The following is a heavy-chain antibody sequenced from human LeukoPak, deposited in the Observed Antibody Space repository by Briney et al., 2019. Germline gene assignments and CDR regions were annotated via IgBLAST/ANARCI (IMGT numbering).Heavy chain of an antibody. CDR3: ARDGGYSSGWFSGKYYYYGMDV. CDR1: GYTLTDYY. CDR2: INPNSGGT. V-gene: IGHV1-2*04. J-gene: IGHJ6*02. D-gene: IGHD6-19*01. Sequence: ASVKVSCKASGYTLTDYYMHWVRQAPGQGLEWMGRINPNSGGTNYAQKFQGWVTMTRDTSISTAYMELSRLRSDDTAVYYCARDGGYSSGWFSGKYYYYGMDVWGQGTTVTVSS.